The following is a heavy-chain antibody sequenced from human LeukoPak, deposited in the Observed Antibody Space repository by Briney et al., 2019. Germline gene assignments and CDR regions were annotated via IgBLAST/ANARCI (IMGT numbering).Heavy chain of an antibody. J-gene: IGHJ3*02. CDR2: IDPSSTYI. Sequence: GGSLRLSCAASGFTFRSYSMNWVRQAPGKGLEWVSAIDPSSTYIYYADSVKGRFTISRDNAKNSLYLQMNSLRAEDTAVYYCASAANYYDSSGYYRDAFDIWGQGTMVTVSS. D-gene: IGHD3-22*01. V-gene: IGHV3-21*01. CDR1: GFTFRSYS. CDR3: ASAANYYDSSGYYRDAFDI.